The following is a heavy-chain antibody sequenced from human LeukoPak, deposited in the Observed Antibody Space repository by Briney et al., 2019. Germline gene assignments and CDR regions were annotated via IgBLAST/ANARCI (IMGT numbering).Heavy chain of an antibody. Sequence: ASVKVSCKASGYTFTGYYMRWVRQAPGQGLEWMGRINPNSGGTNYAQKFQGRVTMTRDTSISTAYMELSRLRSDDTAVYYCARAGKVGAGAFDIWGQGTMVTVSS. V-gene: IGHV1-2*06. CDR1: GYTFTGYY. CDR3: ARAGKVGAGAFDI. CDR2: INPNSGGT. J-gene: IGHJ3*02. D-gene: IGHD1-26*01.